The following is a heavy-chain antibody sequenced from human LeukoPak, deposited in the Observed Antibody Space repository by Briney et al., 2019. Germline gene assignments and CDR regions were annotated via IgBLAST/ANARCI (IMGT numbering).Heavy chain of an antibody. J-gene: IGHJ6*03. V-gene: IGHV4-39*07. CDR3: ARETSQKGAHYMDV. Sequence: SETLSLTCTVSGGSITNNGYYWGWIRQPPGKGLEWIGNIYYTGSADYNPSLKSRVTISVDTSKNQFSLKLSSVTAADTAVYYCARETSQKGAHYMDVWGKGTTVTISS. D-gene: IGHD3-16*01. CDR1: GGSITNNGYY. CDR2: IYYTGSA.